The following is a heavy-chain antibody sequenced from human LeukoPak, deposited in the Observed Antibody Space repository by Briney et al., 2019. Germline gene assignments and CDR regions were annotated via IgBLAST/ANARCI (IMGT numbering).Heavy chain of an antibody. CDR2: ISGSGNRT. Sequence: GGTLRLSCAASGFTFSSYGMSWVRQAPGKGLEWVSVISGSGNRTYYADSVKGRFTISRDNSKNTLYLQMNSLRAEDTAVYYCARDGVTITYYFDYWGQGTLVTVSS. CDR3: ARDGVTITYYFDY. V-gene: IGHV3-23*01. CDR1: GFTFSSYG. J-gene: IGHJ4*02. D-gene: IGHD4-23*01.